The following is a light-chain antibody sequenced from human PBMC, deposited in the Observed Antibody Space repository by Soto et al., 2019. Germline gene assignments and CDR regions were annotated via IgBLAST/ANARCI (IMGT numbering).Light chain of an antibody. Sequence: DIQMTQSPSTLSASVGDRVTITCRASQSISNWLAWYQQKPGKAPKLLIYQASTLQSGVPSRFIGSGTGTEFTLTINNLQPDDVATYYCQLLRTFGQGTKVEIK. V-gene: IGKV1-5*03. CDR3: QLLRT. CDR2: QAS. CDR1: QSISNW. J-gene: IGKJ1*01.